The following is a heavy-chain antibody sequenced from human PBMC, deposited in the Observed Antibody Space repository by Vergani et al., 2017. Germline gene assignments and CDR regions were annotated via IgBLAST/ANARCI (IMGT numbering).Heavy chain of an antibody. J-gene: IGHJ4*02. Sequence: QVQLQQWGAGLLKPSETLSLTCAVYGGSFSGYYWSWIRQPPGKGLEWIGEINHSGSTNYNPSLKSRVTISVDTSKNQFSLKLSSVTAADTAVYYCARDMGIEYFDYWGQGTLVTVSS. CDR3: ARDMGIEYFDY. CDR2: INHSGST. V-gene: IGHV4-34*01. D-gene: IGHD7-27*01. CDR1: GGSFSGYY.